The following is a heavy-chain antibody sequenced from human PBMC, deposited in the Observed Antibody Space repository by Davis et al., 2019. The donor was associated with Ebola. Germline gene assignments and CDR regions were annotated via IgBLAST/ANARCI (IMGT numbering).Heavy chain of an antibody. CDR1: GYTFTSYA. D-gene: IGHD6-19*01. CDR3: ARDTVASLEGTSHSSGWYPFDY. J-gene: IGHJ4*02. V-gene: IGHV7-4-1*02. CDR2: INTNTGNP. Sequence: AASVKVSCKASGYTFTSYAMNWVRQAPGQGLEWMGWINTNTGNPTYAQGFTGRFVFSLDTSVSTAYLQISSLKAEDTAVDYCARDTVASLEGTSHSSGWYPFDYWGQGTLVTVSS.